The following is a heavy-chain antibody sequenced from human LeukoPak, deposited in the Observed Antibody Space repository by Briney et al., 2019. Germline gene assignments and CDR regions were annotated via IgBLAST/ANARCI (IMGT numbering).Heavy chain of an antibody. V-gene: IGHV3-30*18. D-gene: IGHD1-1*01. CDR3: AKHMSNWKDVTTPDI. Sequence: GGSLRLSCAVSGFNFSSYGMHWVRQAPGKGLEWVAFISFDGSNKYYPDSVKGRFIISRDNSKSTLYLQMNSLRAEDMAIYCCAKHMSNWKDVTTPDIWGQGTLVTVSS. CDR1: GFNFSSYG. J-gene: IGHJ4*02. CDR2: ISFDGSNK.